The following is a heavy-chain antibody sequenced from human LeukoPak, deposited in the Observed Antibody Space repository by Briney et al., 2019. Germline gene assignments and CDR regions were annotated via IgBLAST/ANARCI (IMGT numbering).Heavy chain of an antibody. CDR1: GGSISSYY. J-gene: IGHJ3*02. CDR2: IYYSGST. D-gene: IGHD4-17*01. Sequence: SETLSLTCTVSGGSISSYYWSWIRQPPGKGLEWIGYIYYSGSTNYNPSLKSRVTISVDTSKNQFSLKLSSVTAADTAVYYCASHIPDCGDYEPYAFDIWGQGTMVTVSS. CDR3: ASHIPDCGDYEPYAFDI. V-gene: IGHV4-59*08.